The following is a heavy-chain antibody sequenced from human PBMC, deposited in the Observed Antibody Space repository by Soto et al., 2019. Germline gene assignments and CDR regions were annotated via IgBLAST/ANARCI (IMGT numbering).Heavy chain of an antibody. CDR1: RFTFDNFA. V-gene: IGHV3-9*01. Sequence: EVELVVSGGGLVQPGRSLRLSCKASRFTFDNFAMHWVRQSPERGLEWVAAISCNGGRTGYADSVKGRFIVSRDNSKSSLYLEMNSLSREDTALYFCAKASYSLGIEGATDFDYWGQGAGVTVSS. CDR2: ISCNGGRT. D-gene: IGHD1-26*01. CDR3: AKASYSLGIEGATDFDY. J-gene: IGHJ4*02.